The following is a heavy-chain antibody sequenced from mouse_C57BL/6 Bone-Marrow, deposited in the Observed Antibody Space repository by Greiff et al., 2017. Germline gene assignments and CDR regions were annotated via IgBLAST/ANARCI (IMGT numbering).Heavy chain of an antibody. J-gene: IGHJ2*01. D-gene: IGHD2-2*01. V-gene: IGHV5-4*01. Sequence: DVKLVESGGGLVKPGGSLKLSCAASGFTFSSYAMSWVRQTPEKRLEWVATISDGGSYTYYPDTVKGRFTISSDNAKNNLYLQMSHLKSEDTAMYYCARDRLRRGFYCFAYWGQGTTLTVSA. CDR1: GFTFSSYA. CDR3: ARDRLRRGFYCFAY. CDR2: ISDGGSYT.